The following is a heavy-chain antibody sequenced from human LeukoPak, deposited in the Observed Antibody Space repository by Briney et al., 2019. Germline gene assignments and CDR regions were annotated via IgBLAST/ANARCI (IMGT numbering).Heavy chain of an antibody. V-gene: IGHV3-30-3*01. Sequence: GGSLRLSCAASGFTFNIYAMHWVRQAPGKGLEWVAIVSYDGSNNYYADSVKGRFTISRDNSMHTVYLQMNSLRTEDTAVYYCARTNYDFWSGPYYFDYWGQGTLVTVSS. CDR1: GFTFNIYA. J-gene: IGHJ4*02. CDR3: ARTNYDFWSGPYYFDY. CDR2: VSYDGSNN. D-gene: IGHD3-3*01.